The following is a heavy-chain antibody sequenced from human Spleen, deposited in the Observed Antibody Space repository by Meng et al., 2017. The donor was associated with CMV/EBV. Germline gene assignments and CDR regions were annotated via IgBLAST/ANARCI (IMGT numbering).Heavy chain of an antibody. CDR3: EKCSSTSCRYFDY. CDR2: MYSGGSST. D-gene: IGHD2-2*01. CDR1: GFTVSRYG. Sequence: CAASGFTVSRYGMSWVRQAPGKGLEWVSVMYSGGSSTFYADSVQGRFTISRDESKNTLYLQMNSLRAEDTDLYYCEKCSSTSCRYFDYWGQGTLVTVSS. V-gene: IGHV3-23*03. J-gene: IGHJ4*02.